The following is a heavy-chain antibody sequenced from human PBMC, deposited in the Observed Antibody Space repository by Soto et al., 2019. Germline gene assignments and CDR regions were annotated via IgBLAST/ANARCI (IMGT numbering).Heavy chain of an antibody. CDR2: ISSSSSYI. J-gene: IGHJ3*02. V-gene: IGHV3-21*01. D-gene: IGHD7-27*01. CDR3: ARGPLTEAFDI. Sequence: EVQLVESGGGLVKPGGSLRLSCAASGFTFSSYSMNWVRQAPGKGLEWVSSISSSSSYIYYADSVKGRFTISRDNAKNSLYLQMNSRRAEDTAVYYCARGPLTEAFDIWGQGTMVTVSS. CDR1: GFTFSSYS.